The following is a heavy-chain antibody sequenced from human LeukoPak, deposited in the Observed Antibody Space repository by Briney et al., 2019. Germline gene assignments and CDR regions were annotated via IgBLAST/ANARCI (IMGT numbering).Heavy chain of an antibody. CDR2: IYYSGIT. CDR1: GGSISSYY. J-gene: IGHJ4*02. Sequence: SETLSLTCTVSGGSISSYYWSWIRQPPGKGLEWIGYIYYSGITNYNPSLKSRVTISVDTSKNQFSLKLSSVTAADTAVYYCARSGPEGFHTGYYLLGYWGQGTLVTVFS. V-gene: IGHV4-59*01. D-gene: IGHD3-9*01. CDR3: ARSGPEGFHTGYYLLGY.